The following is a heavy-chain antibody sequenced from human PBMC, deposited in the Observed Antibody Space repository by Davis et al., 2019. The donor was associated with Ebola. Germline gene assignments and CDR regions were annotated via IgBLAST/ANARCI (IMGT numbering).Heavy chain of an antibody. Sequence: PGGSLRLSCRASGFTFGDYGMSWVRQAPGKGLEWVGLIRSKAYGGTTHYAASVKGRFTISREDSKGIAYLQMNSLKTDDTAVYYCTHSGVEYWGQGTLVTVSS. J-gene: IGHJ4*02. CDR3: THSGVEY. CDR2: IRSKAYGGTT. CDR1: GFTFGDYG. D-gene: IGHD3-10*01. V-gene: IGHV3-49*04.